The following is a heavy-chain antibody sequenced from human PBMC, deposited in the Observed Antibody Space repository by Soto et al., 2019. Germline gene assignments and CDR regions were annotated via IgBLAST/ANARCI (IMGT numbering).Heavy chain of an antibody. Sequence: RLSCAASGFTFSSYGMHWVRQAPGKGLEWVAVISYDGSNKYYADSVKGRFTISRDNSKNTLYLQMNSLRAEDTAVYYCAKAKAMVTIDYWGQGTLVTVSS. CDR1: GFTFSSYG. V-gene: IGHV3-30*18. CDR2: ISYDGSNK. D-gene: IGHD5-18*01. J-gene: IGHJ4*02. CDR3: AKAKAMVTIDY.